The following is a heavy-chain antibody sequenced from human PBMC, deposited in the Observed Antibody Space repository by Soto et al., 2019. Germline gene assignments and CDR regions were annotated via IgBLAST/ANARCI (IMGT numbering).Heavy chain of an antibody. D-gene: IGHD3-10*01. CDR3: ASRLVGSASYPWYLDY. CDR1: GFTFSSYA. Sequence: PGGSLRLSCAASGFTFSSYAMHWFRQAPGKGLEWVAVISYDGSNKYYADSVKGRFTISRDNSKNTLYLQMNSLRAEDTAVYYCASRLVGSASYPWYLDYWGQGTLVTVSS. V-gene: IGHV3-30-3*01. CDR2: ISYDGSNK. J-gene: IGHJ4*02.